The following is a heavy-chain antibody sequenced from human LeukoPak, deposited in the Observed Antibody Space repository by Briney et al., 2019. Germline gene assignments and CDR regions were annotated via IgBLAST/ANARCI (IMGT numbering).Heavy chain of an antibody. Sequence: SSETLSLTCTVSGGSISSGDYYWSWIRQPPGKGLEWIGYIYYSGSTYYNPSLKSRVTISVDTSKNQFSLKLSSVTAADTAVYYCARQNSSGWYGSSDWFDPWGQGTLVTVSS. CDR2: IYYSGST. CDR3: ARQNSSGWYGSSDWFDP. J-gene: IGHJ5*02. CDR1: GGSISSGDYY. V-gene: IGHV4-30-4*01. D-gene: IGHD6-19*01.